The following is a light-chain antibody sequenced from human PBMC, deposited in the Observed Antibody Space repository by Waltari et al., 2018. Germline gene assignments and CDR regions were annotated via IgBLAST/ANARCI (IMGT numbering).Light chain of an antibody. CDR2: EDR. J-gene: IGLJ2*01. CDR3: YSTDRSSSQRV. Sequence: SYELTQPPSVSVSPGQTATIPCSGDALHKKFAYSYQLKSRQAPVMVIYEDRKRPPGIPERFSCSSSGTMATLTIVGAQVEDEGDYFYYSTDRSSSQRVFRGGTKLTVL. CDR1: ALHKKF. V-gene: IGLV3-10*01.